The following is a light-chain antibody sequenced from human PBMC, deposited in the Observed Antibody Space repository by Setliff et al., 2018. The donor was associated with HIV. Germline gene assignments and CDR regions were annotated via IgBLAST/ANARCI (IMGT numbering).Light chain of an antibody. CDR3: SSYTSSSTRV. CDR1: SSDVGGYNY. V-gene: IGLV2-14*01. J-gene: IGLJ1*01. Sequence: LTQPASVSGSPGQSITISCTGSSSDVGGYNYVSWYQQHPGKAPKLMIYEVRDRPSGVSNRFSGSKSGNTASLTISGLQAEDEADYYCSSYTSSSTRVFGPGTKVTVL. CDR2: EVR.